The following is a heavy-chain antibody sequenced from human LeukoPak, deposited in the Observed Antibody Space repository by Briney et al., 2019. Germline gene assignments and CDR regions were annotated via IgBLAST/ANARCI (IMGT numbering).Heavy chain of an antibody. CDR3: ARAGLRLWELSLFTSLDYYYMDV. CDR2: INSDGSSI. Sequence: PGGSLRLSCAASGFTFSSYWMHWVRQAPGKGLVWVSRINSDGSSISYADSVKGRFTIARDNAKNTLYLQMNSLRTEDTAVYYCARAGLRLWELSLFTSLDYYYMDVWGKGTTVTVSS. V-gene: IGHV3-74*01. CDR1: GFTFSSYW. J-gene: IGHJ6*03. D-gene: IGHD3-16*02.